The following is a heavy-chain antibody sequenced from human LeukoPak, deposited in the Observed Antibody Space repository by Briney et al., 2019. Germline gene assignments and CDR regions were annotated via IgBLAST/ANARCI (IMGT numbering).Heavy chain of an antibody. D-gene: IGHD6-6*01. CDR3: ARIDTSIAARPDY. CDR2: MNPNSGGT. V-gene: IGHV1-2*02. J-gene: IGHJ4*02. CDR1: GYTFTDSD. Sequence: GASVKVSCKASGYTFTDSDINWVRQAPGQGLEWMGWMNPNSGGTNYAQKFQGRVTMTRDTSISTAYMELSRLRSDDTAVYYCARIDTSIAARPDYWGQGTLVTVSS.